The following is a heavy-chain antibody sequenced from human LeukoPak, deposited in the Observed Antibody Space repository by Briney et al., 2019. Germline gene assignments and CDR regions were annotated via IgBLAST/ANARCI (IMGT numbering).Heavy chain of an antibody. Sequence: PGRSLRLSCAASGFTFTTYGMHWVRQAPGKGLEWVSYISSSGSTIYYADSVKGRFTISRDNAKNSLYLQMNSLRAEDTAVYYCATDGGPEYSSSWYLYWGQGTLVTVSS. D-gene: IGHD6-13*01. CDR3: ATDGGPEYSSSWYLY. CDR1: GFTFTTYG. J-gene: IGHJ4*02. CDR2: ISSSGSTI. V-gene: IGHV3-48*04.